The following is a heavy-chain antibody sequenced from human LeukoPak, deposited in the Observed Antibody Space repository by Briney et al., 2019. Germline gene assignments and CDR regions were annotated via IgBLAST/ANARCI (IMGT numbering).Heavy chain of an antibody. CDR1: GFTFSSYA. Sequence: GGSLRLSCAASGFTFSSYAMGWVRQAPGKGLEWVSAISGSGGSTYYADSVKGRFTISRDNSKNTLYLQMNSLRAEDTAVYYCAKDGMVRGVIITTGYYFDYWGQGTLVTVSS. D-gene: IGHD3-10*01. CDR3: AKDGMVRGVIITTGYYFDY. J-gene: IGHJ4*02. V-gene: IGHV3-23*01. CDR2: ISGSGGST.